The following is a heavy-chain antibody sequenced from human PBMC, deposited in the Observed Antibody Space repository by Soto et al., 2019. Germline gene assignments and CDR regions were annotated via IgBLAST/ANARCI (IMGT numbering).Heavy chain of an antibody. CDR1: GYSFIDYW. D-gene: IGHD3-16*01. CDR2: IYPGDSDT. CDR3: ARGGYYDAVWGKLNQYGLDV. V-gene: IGHV5-51*01. Sequence: PGESLKISCKGSGYSFIDYWIGWVRQVPGKGLEWMGVIYPGDSDTRYSPSYQGHVTISADKSISTAYLQWSTLKASDTAVYYCARGGYYDAVWGKLNQYGLDVWGQGTTVTVSS. J-gene: IGHJ6*02.